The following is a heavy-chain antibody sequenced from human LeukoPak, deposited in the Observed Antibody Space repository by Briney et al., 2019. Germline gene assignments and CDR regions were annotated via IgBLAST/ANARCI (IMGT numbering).Heavy chain of an antibody. CDR1: GGSISHSAYF. V-gene: IGHV4-39*01. Sequence: SETLSLTCTVFGGSISHSAYFWAWIRPPTGKGLGWVGHIYYTETTHSNPSLKSRVSMSFYTSPNQFSLNSTSVTAADTAAYYCARVGGIALPGERYMDVWGKGTTVTVSS. J-gene: IGHJ6*03. CDR2: IYYTETT. D-gene: IGHD6-19*01. CDR3: ARVGGIALPGERYMDV.